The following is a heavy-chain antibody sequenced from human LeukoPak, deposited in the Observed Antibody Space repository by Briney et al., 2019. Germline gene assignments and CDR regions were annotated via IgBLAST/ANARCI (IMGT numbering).Heavy chain of an antibody. CDR2: INAGNGNT. D-gene: IGHD6-6*01. V-gene: IGHV1-3*01. J-gene: IGHJ4*02. Sequence: ASVKVSCKASGYTFTSYAMHWVRQAPGQRLEWMGWINAGNGNTKYSQKFRGRVTITRDTSASTAYMELSSLRSEDTAVYYCATDLDSSSPPLGWGQGTLVTVSS. CDR1: GYTFTSYA. CDR3: ATDLDSSSPPLG.